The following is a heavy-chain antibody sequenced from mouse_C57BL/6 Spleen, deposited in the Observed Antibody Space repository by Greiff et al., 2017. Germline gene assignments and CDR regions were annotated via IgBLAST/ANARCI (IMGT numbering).Heavy chain of an antibody. CDR1: GYNIKNTY. D-gene: IGHD1-1*01. CDR2: IDPANGNT. Sequence: VQLQQSVAELVRPGASVKLSCTASGYNIKNTYMHWVKQRPEQGLEWIGRIDPANGNTKYAPKFQGKATLTVDPSSNTAYLQLSSLTSEDAAISSCARWYYRSRYFDYWGRGTTLTVSS. J-gene: IGHJ2*01. CDR3: ARWYYRSRYFDY. V-gene: IGHV14-3*01.